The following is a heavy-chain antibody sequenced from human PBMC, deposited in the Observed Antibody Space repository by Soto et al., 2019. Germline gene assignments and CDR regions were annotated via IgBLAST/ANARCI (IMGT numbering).Heavy chain of an antibody. J-gene: IGHJ6*02. CDR2: IIPIFGTA. CDR1: GGTFSSYA. Sequence: SVKVSCKASGGTFSSYAISWVRQAPGQGLEWMGGIIPIFGTANYAQKFQGRVTITADESTSTAYMELSSLRSEDTAVYYFAREGTDTAMVMGTNGMDVWGQGTTVTVSS. CDR3: AREGTDTAMVMGTNGMDV. D-gene: IGHD5-18*01. V-gene: IGHV1-69*13.